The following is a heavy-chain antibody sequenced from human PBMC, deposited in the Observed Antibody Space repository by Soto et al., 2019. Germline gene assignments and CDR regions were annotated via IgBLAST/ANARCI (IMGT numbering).Heavy chain of an antibody. CDR1: GFTFRSYA. V-gene: IGHV3-30-3*01. Sequence: QVQLVESGGGVVQPGRSLRLSCSASGFTFRSYAMHGVRQAPGKGLEWVAVISYDGSNKHYADSVKGRFTISRDNSKKTLYMKMICLRAEDTAVYYCARELRYLDWSIDYWGQGTLVTVSS. J-gene: IGHJ4*02. D-gene: IGHD3-9*01. CDR2: ISYDGSNK. CDR3: ARELRYLDWSIDY.